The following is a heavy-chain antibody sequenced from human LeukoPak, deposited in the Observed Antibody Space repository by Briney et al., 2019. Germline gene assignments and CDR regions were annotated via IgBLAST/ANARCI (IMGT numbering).Heavy chain of an antibody. Sequence: SETLSLTCTVSGGSISSYYWSWIRQPPGKGLEWIGYIYYSGSTNYNPSLKSRVTISVDPSKNQFSLKLSSVTAADTAVYYCAGIVGATVSIDDWGQGTLVTVSS. CDR1: GGSISSYY. J-gene: IGHJ4*02. CDR3: AGIVGATVSIDD. CDR2: IYYSGST. V-gene: IGHV4-59*01. D-gene: IGHD1-26*01.